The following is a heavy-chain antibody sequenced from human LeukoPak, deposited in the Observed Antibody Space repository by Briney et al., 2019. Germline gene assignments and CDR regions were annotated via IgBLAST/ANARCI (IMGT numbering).Heavy chain of an antibody. Sequence: PGGSLRFSCAASGFTFSSYAMSWVRQAPGKGLEWVSAISGSDGGTYYADSVKGRFTISRDNSKNTLYLQMNSLRAEDTAIYYCAKGYGSGSRYYFDYWGQGTLVTVSS. CDR2: ISGSDGGT. CDR1: GFTFSSYA. D-gene: IGHD3-10*01. CDR3: AKGYGSGSRYYFDY. J-gene: IGHJ4*02. V-gene: IGHV3-23*01.